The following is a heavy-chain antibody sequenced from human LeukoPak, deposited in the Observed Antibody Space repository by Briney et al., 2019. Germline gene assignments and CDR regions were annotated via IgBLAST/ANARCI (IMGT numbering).Heavy chain of an antibody. V-gene: IGHV4-59*01. Sequence: PSETLSLTCTVSGDSINSYYWSWIRQPPGKGLEWIGYIYYSGSTNYNSSLKSRVTISVDTSKNQFSLNLSSVTAADTAVYYCAKNFWSRSDAFDIWGQGTMVTVSS. CDR2: IYYSGST. CDR3: AKNFWSRSDAFDI. D-gene: IGHD3-3*01. J-gene: IGHJ3*02. CDR1: GDSINSYY.